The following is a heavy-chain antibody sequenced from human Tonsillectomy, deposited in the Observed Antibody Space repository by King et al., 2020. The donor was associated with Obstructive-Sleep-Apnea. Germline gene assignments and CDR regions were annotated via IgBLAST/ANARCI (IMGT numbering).Heavy chain of an antibody. J-gene: IGHJ4*02. CDR3: ARVFQTAVAFDY. D-gene: IGHD2-2*01. CDR2: IYYRGST. CDR1: GGSISSGGYY. V-gene: IGHV4-31*03. Sequence: QLQESGPGLVKPSQTLSLTCSVSGGSISSGGYYWSWIRQHPGKGLEWIGYIYYRGSTYYDPSLKSRVTISIDTSKNHFSLKLSSVTAADTAVYYCARVFQTAVAFDYWGQGTLVTVSS.